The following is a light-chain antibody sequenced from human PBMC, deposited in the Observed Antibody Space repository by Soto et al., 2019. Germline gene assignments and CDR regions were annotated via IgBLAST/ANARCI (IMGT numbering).Light chain of an antibody. Sequence: DIQMTQSPSSVSASVGDRVTITCRASQDISSWLAWYQQKPGKAPNLLIYKASTLQSGVPSRFSGSGSGTEFTLTISSLQPDDVATYYCQHYDSHSQTFGQGTKVDIK. V-gene: IGKV1-5*03. CDR2: KAS. CDR1: QDISSW. CDR3: QHYDSHSQT. J-gene: IGKJ1*01.